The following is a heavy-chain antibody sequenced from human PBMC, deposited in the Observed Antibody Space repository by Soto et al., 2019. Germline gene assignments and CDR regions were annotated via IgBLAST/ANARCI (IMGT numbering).Heavy chain of an antibody. J-gene: IGHJ5*02. CDR1: GFTFSRSD. CDR3: ATHGWDL. CDR2: INGGRA. D-gene: IGHD6-19*01. V-gene: IGHV3-23*01. Sequence: EVQLLESGGGLVQPGGSLRLSCAASGFTFSRSDMSWVRQTPGKWLEWVSAINGGRAFYGDSVEGRFTVSRDNSKNTLYLEMNSLRVEDTAIYYCATHGWDLWGQGTLVTVSS.